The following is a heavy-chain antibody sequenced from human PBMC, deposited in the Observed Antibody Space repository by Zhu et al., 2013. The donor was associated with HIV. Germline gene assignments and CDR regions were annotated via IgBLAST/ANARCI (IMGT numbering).Heavy chain of an antibody. J-gene: IGHJ4*02. D-gene: IGHD6-13*01. Sequence: QVQLQQWGAGLLKPSETLSLTCAVYGGSFSGYYWSWIRQPPGKGLEWIGEINHSGSTNYNPSLKSRVTISVDTSKNQFSLKLSSVTAADTAVYYCARGVMKGYSSSWRTSYYFDYVGPGNPGHRLL. CDR1: GGSFSGYY. CDR2: INHSGST. V-gene: IGHV4-34*01. CDR3: ARGVMKGYSSSWRTSYYFDY.